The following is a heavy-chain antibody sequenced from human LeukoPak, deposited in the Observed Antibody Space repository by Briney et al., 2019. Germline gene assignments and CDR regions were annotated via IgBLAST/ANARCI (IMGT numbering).Heavy chain of an antibody. Sequence: ASVKVSCKASGYTFYSYGIRWVRQAPGQGLEWLGYISAYNGNTNYAQKVQGRITMTTDTYTRTDYMERRSLRSDDTAVYYCARDCSGSSCYWIHWGQGTLVTVSS. CDR1: GYTFYSYG. D-gene: IGHD2-15*01. CDR2: ISAYNGNT. CDR3: ARDCSGSSCYWIH. V-gene: IGHV1-18*01. J-gene: IGHJ4*02.